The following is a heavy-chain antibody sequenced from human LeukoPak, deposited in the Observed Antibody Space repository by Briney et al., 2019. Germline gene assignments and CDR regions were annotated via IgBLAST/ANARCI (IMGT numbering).Heavy chain of an antibody. V-gene: IGHV3-48*01. CDR3: AKGGKWDVTPFDY. CDR2: ISTSGSNI. J-gene: IGHJ4*02. CDR1: GFTFSDYN. D-gene: IGHD1-26*01. Sequence: GGSLRLSCAASGFTFSDYNMNWVRQAPGKGLEWVSFISTSGSNIGYADSVKGRFTISRDNSKNTLYLQVNSLRAEDTAVYYCAKGGKWDVTPFDYWGQGTLVTVSS.